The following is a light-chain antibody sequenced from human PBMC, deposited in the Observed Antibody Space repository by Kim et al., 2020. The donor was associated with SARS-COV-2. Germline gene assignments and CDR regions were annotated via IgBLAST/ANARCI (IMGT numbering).Light chain of an antibody. Sequence: CTLSSGYSDYKVHWYTQRPGNGPRFVMGGGTGANVESKGDGIPNRFSVLVSGLNRYLSIKNIQEEDESVYHCGAVHGSAISFSLVFGGGPQLTVL. V-gene: IGLV9-49*01. J-gene: IGLJ3*02. CDR3: GAVHGSAISFSLV. CDR1: SGYSDYK. CDR2: GGTGANVE.